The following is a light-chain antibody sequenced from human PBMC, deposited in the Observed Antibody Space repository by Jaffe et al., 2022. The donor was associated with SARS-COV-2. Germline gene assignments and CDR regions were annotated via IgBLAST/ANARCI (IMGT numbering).Light chain of an antibody. CDR1: SGSIANNY. CDR3: QSYDSNNHWF. V-gene: IGLV6-57*02. CDR2: EDK. Sequence: NFMLTQPHSVSESPGKTVIISCTGSSGSIANNYVQWYQQRPGSAPTTVIYEDKKRHPGVPIRFSGSIDSSSNSASLTISGLEPEDEADYYCQSYDSNNHWFLGGGTKLTVL. J-gene: IGLJ2*01.